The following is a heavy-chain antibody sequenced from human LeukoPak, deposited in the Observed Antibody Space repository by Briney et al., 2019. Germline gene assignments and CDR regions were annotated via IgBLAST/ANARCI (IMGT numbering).Heavy chain of an antibody. CDR3: ARHYSITGGRHSGYWLDP. V-gene: IGHV4-59*08. D-gene: IGHD7-27*01. CDR2: IYYTGST. J-gene: IGHJ5*02. CDR1: GASISTYY. Sequence: PSETLSLTCTVSGASISTYYWSWIRQPPGKGLEWIAYIYYTGSTNYNPSLKSRVTISVDTSKNQVSLKLSSVTAADTAVYYCARHYSITGGRHSGYWLDPWGQGTLVTVSS.